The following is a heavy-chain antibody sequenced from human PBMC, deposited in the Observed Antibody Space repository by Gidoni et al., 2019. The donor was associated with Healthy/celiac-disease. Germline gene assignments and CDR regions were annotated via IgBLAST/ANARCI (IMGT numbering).Heavy chain of an antibody. V-gene: IGHV3-30-3*01. Sequence: QVQLVESGGGVVQPGRSLRLSCAASGFTFSSYAMHWVRQAPGKGLEWVAVISYDGSNKYYADSVKGRFTISRDNSKNTLYLQMNSLRAEDTAVYYCARDGLPFGSSGYYGYWGQGTLVTVSS. CDR1: GFTFSSYA. CDR3: ARDGLPFGSSGYYGY. D-gene: IGHD3-22*01. CDR2: ISYDGSNK. J-gene: IGHJ4*02.